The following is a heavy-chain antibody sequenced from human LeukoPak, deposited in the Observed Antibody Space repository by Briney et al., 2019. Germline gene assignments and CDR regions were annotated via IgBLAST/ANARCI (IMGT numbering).Heavy chain of an antibody. CDR1: GFTFRNAS. J-gene: IGHJ6*03. D-gene: IGHD7-27*01. V-gene: IGHV3-30-3*01. Sequence: GGSLRLSCAASGFTFRNASMSWVRQAPGKGLEWVAVISYDGSNKYYADSVKGRFTISRDNSKNTLYLQMNSLRAEDTAVYYCARSTGEAFYYYYYYMDVWGKGTTVTVSS. CDR3: ARSTGEAFYYYYYYMDV. CDR2: ISYDGSNK.